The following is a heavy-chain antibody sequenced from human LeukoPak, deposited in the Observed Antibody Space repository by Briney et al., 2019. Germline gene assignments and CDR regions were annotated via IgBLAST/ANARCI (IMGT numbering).Heavy chain of an antibody. Sequence: ASVKVSCKASGGTFSSYAISWVRQAPGQGLEWMGRIIPILGIANYAQKFQGRVTITADKSTSTAYMELSSLRSEDTAVYYCAAPSGYDLYYYGMDVWGQGTTVTVSS. J-gene: IGHJ6*02. CDR2: IIPILGIA. V-gene: IGHV1-69*04. D-gene: IGHD5-12*01. CDR3: AAPSGYDLYYYGMDV. CDR1: GGTFSSYA.